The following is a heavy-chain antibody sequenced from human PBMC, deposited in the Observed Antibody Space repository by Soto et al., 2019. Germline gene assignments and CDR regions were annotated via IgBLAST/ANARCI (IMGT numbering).Heavy chain of an antibody. J-gene: IGHJ4*02. CDR1: GGSISSGDYY. D-gene: IGHD5-18*01. CDR2: VYYSGST. V-gene: IGHV4-30-4*01. Sequence: QVQLQESGPGLVKPSQTLSLTCTVSGGSISSGDYYWSWIRQPPGKGLEWIGYVYYSGSTYYNPSLKSRVTISFDTSKNRFSLKLSSVTAADTAVYYCASNSYGYICYDYWGQGTLVTVSS. CDR3: ASNSYGYICYDY.